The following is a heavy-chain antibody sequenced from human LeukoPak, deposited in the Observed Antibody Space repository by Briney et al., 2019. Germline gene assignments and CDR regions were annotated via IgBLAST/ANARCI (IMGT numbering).Heavy chain of an antibody. Sequence: SETLSLTCTVSGGSISSYYWSWIRQPPGKGLEWIGYIYYSGSTNYNPSLKSRVTISLDTSKNQFSLKLSSVTAADTAAYYCARSGSYAAAGDYWGQGTLVTVSS. D-gene: IGHD2-15*01. CDR3: ARSGSYAAAGDY. J-gene: IGHJ4*02. CDR1: GGSISSYY. CDR2: IYYSGST. V-gene: IGHV4-59*08.